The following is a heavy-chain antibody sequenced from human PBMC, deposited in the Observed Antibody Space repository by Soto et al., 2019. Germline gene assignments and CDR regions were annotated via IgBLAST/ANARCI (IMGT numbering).Heavy chain of an antibody. CDR1: GFTFSSYW. CDR2: INSDGSST. J-gene: IGHJ4*02. CDR3: STLAAGGVRQIVDY. V-gene: IGHV3-74*01. Sequence: GGSLRLSCAASGFTFSSYWMHWVRQAPGKGLVWVSRINSDGSSTSYADSVKGRFTISRDNAKNTLYLQMNSLRAEDTAVYYCSTLAAGGVRQIVDYWGQGTLVTVSS. D-gene: IGHD1-26*01.